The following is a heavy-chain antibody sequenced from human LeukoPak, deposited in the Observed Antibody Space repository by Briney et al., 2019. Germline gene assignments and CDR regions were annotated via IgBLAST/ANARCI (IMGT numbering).Heavy chain of an antibody. CDR3: ARAYCSSTSCYDY. D-gene: IGHD2-2*01. CDR1: GFTFDDYG. Sequence: GGSLRLSCAASGFTFDDYGMSWVRQAPGKGLEWVSGINWNGGSTGYADSVKGRFTISRDNAKNSLYLQMNSLRAEDAALYHCARAYCSSTSCYDYWGQGTLVTVSS. CDR2: INWNGGST. V-gene: IGHV3-20*01. J-gene: IGHJ4*02.